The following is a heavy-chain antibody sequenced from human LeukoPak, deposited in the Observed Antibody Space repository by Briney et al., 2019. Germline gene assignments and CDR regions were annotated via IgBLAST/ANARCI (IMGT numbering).Heavy chain of an antibody. CDR2: IGQDGSNK. V-gene: IGHV3-7*01. CDR3: ARSPARSDKGGNDY. CDR1: GFTFSSYW. Sequence: GGSLRLSCAASGFTFSSYWMTWVRQAPGMGLEWVASIGQDGSNKYYVDSVKGRFTISRDDAKNSLFLQLNSLRAEDTAVYYCARSPARSDKGGNDYWGQGTLVTVSS. D-gene: IGHD1-1*01. J-gene: IGHJ4*02.